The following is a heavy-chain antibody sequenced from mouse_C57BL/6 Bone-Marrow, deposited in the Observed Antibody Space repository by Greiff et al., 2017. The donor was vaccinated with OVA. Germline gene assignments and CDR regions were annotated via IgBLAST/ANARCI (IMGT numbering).Heavy chain of an antibody. D-gene: IGHD2-4*01. CDR1: GYAFTNYL. V-gene: IGHV1-54*01. CDR3: ARWGMDDYVYFDY. Sequence: QVQLQQSGAELVRPGTSVKVSCKASGYAFTNYLIEWVKQRPGQGLEWIGVINPGSGGTNYNEKFKGKATRTAEKSSSTAYMQLSSLTSEDSAVYFCARWGMDDYVYFDYWGQGTTLTVSS. CDR2: INPGSGGT. J-gene: IGHJ2*01.